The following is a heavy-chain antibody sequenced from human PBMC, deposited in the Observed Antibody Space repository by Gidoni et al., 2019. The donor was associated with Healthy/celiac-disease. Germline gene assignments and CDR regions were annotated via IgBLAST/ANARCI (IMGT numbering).Heavy chain of an antibody. CDR2: IYYSGST. CDR1: GGSVSSGSYY. D-gene: IGHD3-22*01. Sequence: QVQLQESGPGLVKPSETLSLTCTVSGGSVSSGSYYCSWIRQPPGKGLEWIGYIYYSGSTNYNPSLKSRVTISVDTSKNQFSLKLSSVTAADTAVYYCARVRALTSHNLYDSSGYFYFDYWGQGTLVTVSS. V-gene: IGHV4-61*01. CDR3: ARVRALTSHNLYDSSGYFYFDY. J-gene: IGHJ4*02.